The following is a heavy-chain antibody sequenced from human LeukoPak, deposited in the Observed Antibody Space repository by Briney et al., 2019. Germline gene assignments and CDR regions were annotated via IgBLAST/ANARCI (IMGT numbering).Heavy chain of an antibody. J-gene: IGHJ4*02. CDR1: GFTFSSYG. V-gene: IGHV3-30*18. CDR3: VKESGGIVFDY. Sequence: GRSLRLSCAASGFTFSSYGMHWVRQAPGKGLEWVALISYDGSKKDYGASVKGRFTISRDNSKNTLYLQMNSLRPEDTAVYYYVKESGGIVFDYWGQGILVTVSS. D-gene: IGHD3-10*01. CDR2: ISYDGSKK.